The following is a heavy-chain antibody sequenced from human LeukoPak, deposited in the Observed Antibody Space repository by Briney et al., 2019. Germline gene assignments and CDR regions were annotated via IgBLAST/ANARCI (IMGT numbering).Heavy chain of an antibody. D-gene: IGHD3-22*01. J-gene: IGHJ4*02. V-gene: IGHV3-73*01. CDR2: IRSKANSYAT. Sequence: GGSLRLSCAASGFTFSGSAMHWVRQASGKGLEWVGRIRSKANSYATAYAASVKGRFTISRDDSKNTAYLQMNSLKTEDTAVYYCTRPHYYDSGGYSDYWGQGTLVTVSS. CDR3: TRPHYYDSGGYSDY. CDR1: GFTFSGSA.